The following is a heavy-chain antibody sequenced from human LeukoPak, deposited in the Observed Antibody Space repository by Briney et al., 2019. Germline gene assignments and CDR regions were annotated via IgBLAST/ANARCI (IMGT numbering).Heavy chain of an antibody. CDR2: LYWNDDK. V-gene: IGHV2-5*01. CDR1: GFSLSTSGVG. D-gene: IGHD3-10*01. Sequence: SGPTLVKPTQTLTLTCTFSGFSLSTSGVGVGWIRQPPGKALEWLALLYWNDDKRYSPSLKSRLTITKDTSENQVVLTMTNMDPVDTATYYCARGIYYNDACGYWGQGTLVTVSS. J-gene: IGHJ4*02. CDR3: ARGIYYNDACGY.